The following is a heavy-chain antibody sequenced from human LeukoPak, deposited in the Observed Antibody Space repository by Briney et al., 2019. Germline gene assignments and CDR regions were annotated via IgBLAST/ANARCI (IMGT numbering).Heavy chain of an antibody. CDR1: GFTFSSSA. V-gene: IGHV3-23*01. D-gene: IGHD2-15*01. J-gene: IGHJ4*02. Sequence: GGSLRLSCPASGFTFSSSAMSWVRRAPGKGLEWVSAISNNGGYTYYADSVQGRFTISRDNSKSTLCLQMNSLRAEDTAVYYCAKQLGYCSDGSCYFPYWGQGTLVTVSS. CDR2: ISNNGGYT. CDR3: AKQLGYCSDGSCYFPY.